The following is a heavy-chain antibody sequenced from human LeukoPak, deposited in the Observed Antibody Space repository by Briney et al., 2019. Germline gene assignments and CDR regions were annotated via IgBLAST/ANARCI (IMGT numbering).Heavy chain of an antibody. D-gene: IGHD6-19*01. Sequence: QPGTSLRLSCAASGFTFSSYGMHWVRQASGKGLEWVGRIRSKANSYATAYAASVKGRFTISRDDSKNTAYLQMNSLKTEDTTVYYCTRSTDSSGWYEEQDAFDIWGQGTMVTVSS. CDR2: IRSKANSYAT. J-gene: IGHJ3*02. CDR3: TRSTDSSGWYEEQDAFDI. V-gene: IGHV3-73*01. CDR1: GFTFSSYG.